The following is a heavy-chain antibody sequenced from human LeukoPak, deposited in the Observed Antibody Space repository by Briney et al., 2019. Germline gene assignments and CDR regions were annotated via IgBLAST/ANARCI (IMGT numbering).Heavy chain of an antibody. J-gene: IGHJ2*01. V-gene: IGHV3-23*01. D-gene: IGHD5-18*01. Sequence: GGPLRLSCAASGITFSRNAMTWVRQAPGKGLEWVSAISGSGDTTYYADSVKGRFTISRDNSKNTLNLQMNSLRAEDTAVYYCAKFTAMIYWYFDLWGRGTLVTVSS. CDR1: GITFSRNA. CDR3: AKFTAMIYWYFDL. CDR2: ISGSGDTT.